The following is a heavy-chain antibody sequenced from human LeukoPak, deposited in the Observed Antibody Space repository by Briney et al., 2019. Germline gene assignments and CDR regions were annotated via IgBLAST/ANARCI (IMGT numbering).Heavy chain of an antibody. CDR1: GYTFTSYD. V-gene: IGHV1-8*01. CDR2: MNPNSGNT. CDR3: ARSSEDYDFWSANWFDP. D-gene: IGHD3-3*01. Sequence: ASVKVSCKASGYTFTSYDINWVRQATGQGLEWMGWMNPNSGNTGYAQKFQGRVTMTRNTSISTAYMELSSLRSGDTAVYYCARSSEDYDFWSANWFDPWGQGTLVTVSS. J-gene: IGHJ5*02.